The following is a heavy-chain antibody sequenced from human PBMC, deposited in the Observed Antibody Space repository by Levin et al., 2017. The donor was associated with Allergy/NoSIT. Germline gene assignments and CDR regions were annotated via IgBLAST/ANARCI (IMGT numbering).Heavy chain of an antibody. Sequence: GGSLRLSCAASGFTFSDYYMTWIRQAPGKGLEWVSYISGSGTIIYYADSVKGRFTISRDNAKTSMYLQMNSLRAEDTAVYYCARVTRCGGDCYFLDYWGQGTLLTVSS. D-gene: IGHD2-21*01. CDR2: ISGSGTII. V-gene: IGHV3-11*01. J-gene: IGHJ4*02. CDR3: ARVTRCGGDCYFLDY. CDR1: GFTFSDYY.